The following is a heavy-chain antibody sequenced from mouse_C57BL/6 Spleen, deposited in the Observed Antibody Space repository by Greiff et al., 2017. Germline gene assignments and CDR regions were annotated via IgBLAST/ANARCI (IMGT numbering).Heavy chain of an antibody. V-gene: IGHV1-64*01. Sequence: QVQLQQSGAELVKPGASVKLSCKASGYTFTSYWMHWVKQRPGQGLEWIGMIHPNSGSTNYNEKFKSKATLTVDKSSSTAYMQLSSLTSEDSAVYYCARGDDGTTGFAYWGQGTLVTVSA. D-gene: IGHD1-1*01. J-gene: IGHJ3*01. CDR3: ARGDDGTTGFAY. CDR1: GYTFTSYW. CDR2: IHPNSGST.